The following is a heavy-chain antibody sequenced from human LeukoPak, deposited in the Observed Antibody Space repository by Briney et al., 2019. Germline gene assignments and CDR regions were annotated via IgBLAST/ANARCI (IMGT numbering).Heavy chain of an antibody. CDR2: INHSGST. J-gene: IGHJ4*02. CDR1: GGSFSGYY. CDR3: ARHRRYDILTGYLSPYFDY. Sequence: PSETLSLTCAVYGGSFSGYYWSWIRQPPGKGLEWIGEINHSGSTNYNPSLKSRVTISVDTSKNQFSLKLSSVTAADTAVYYCARHRRYDILTGYLSPYFDYWGQGTLVTVSS. V-gene: IGHV4-34*01. D-gene: IGHD3-9*01.